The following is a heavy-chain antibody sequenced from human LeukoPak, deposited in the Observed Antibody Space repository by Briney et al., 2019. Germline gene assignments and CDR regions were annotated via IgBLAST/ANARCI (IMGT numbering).Heavy chain of an antibody. Sequence: ASVKVSCKASVYTFTDYYIHWMRQAPGQGLECMGWINPNSGDTNYAQKFLGRVTMTRDTSISIAYMDLSRLRSDDTAVYYCAREYAGTTTNWFDPWGQGTLVTVSS. D-gene: IGHD1-26*01. CDR3: AREYAGTTTNWFDP. CDR2: INPNSGDT. CDR1: VYTFTDYY. V-gene: IGHV1-2*02. J-gene: IGHJ5*02.